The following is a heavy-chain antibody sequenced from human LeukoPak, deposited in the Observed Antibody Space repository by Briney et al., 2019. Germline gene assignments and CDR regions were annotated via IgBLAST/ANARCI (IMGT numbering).Heavy chain of an antibody. J-gene: IGHJ4*02. CDR1: GYTFTSYD. V-gene: IGHV1-8*03. CDR2: MNPNSGNT. Sequence: ASVKVSCKASGYTFTSYDINWVRQATGQGLEWMGWMNPNSGNTGYAQKFQGRVTITRNTSISTAYMELSSLRSEDTAVYYCARQPWAGYYDSSGYYDFDYWGQGTLVTVSS. D-gene: IGHD3-22*01. CDR3: ARQPWAGYYDSSGYYDFDY.